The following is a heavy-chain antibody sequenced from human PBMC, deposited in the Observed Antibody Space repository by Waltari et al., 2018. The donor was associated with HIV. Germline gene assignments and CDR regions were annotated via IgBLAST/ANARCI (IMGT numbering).Heavy chain of an antibody. CDR2: ISKSSDYI. Sequence: EVQLVESGGGLVKPGGSLRLSWGVSGFAVNTYTMNWVRQAPGKGLEWVSSISKSSDYIYYADSVKGRFTISRDSAKNSLYLQMNSLRAEDTAVYYCAAPGGMDVWGQGTTVTVSS. CDR3: AAPGGMDV. V-gene: IGHV3-21*01. J-gene: IGHJ6*02. CDR1: GFAVNTYT.